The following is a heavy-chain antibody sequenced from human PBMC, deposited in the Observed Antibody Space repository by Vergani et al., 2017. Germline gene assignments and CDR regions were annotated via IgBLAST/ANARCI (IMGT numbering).Heavy chain of an antibody. CDR2: IYYSGST. Sequence: QVQLQESGPGLVKPSETLSLTCTVSGGSISSYYWSWIRQPPGKGLEWIGYIYYSGSTNYKPDLKSRVTTSVDTSKNQFSLRLSSVTATDTAVYYFARALQLPYSRDYGMDVWGQGTTVTVSS. CDR3: ARALQLPYSRDYGMDV. V-gene: IGHV4-59*08. J-gene: IGHJ6*02. CDR1: GGSISSYY. D-gene: IGHD2-2*02.